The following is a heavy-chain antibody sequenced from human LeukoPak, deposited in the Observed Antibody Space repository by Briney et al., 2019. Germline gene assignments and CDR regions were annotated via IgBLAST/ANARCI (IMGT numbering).Heavy chain of an antibody. CDR2: LSNSGGSGGST. CDR1: GFTFSTYA. CDR3: AKSPDEDEYFQH. V-gene: IGHV3-23*01. Sequence: GGSLRLSCAASGFTFSTYAMSWVRQAPGKGLEWVSALSNSGGSGGSTYYADSVKGRFTISRDNSKNTLYLQMNSLRAEDTAVYYCAKSPDEDEYFQHWGQGTLVTVSS. J-gene: IGHJ1*01.